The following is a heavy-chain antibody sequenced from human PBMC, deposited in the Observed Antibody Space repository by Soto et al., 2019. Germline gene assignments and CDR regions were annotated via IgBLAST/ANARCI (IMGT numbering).Heavy chain of an antibody. J-gene: IGHJ6*02. CDR1: GFTFSSYA. Sequence: GGSLRLSCSASGFTFSSYAMHWVRQAPGKGLEYVSAISSSGGPTYYADSVKGRFTISRDNSGNTLFLEMYSLRAEDTAVYYCARYIPGVRYYGMDVWGQGTTVTVSS. D-gene: IGHD2-2*01. CDR3: ARYIPGVRYYGMDV. CDR2: ISSSGGPT. V-gene: IGHV3-64*04.